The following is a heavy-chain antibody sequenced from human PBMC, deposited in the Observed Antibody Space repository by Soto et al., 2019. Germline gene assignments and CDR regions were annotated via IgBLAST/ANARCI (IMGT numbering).Heavy chain of an antibody. CDR1: GFTLSTYR. V-gene: IGHV3-21*01. D-gene: IGHD6-6*01. J-gene: IGHJ6*02. CDR3: AREKEDEGSSSLRVYYGMDA. Sequence: PGGSLSLSCAASGFTLSTYRMTWVRQAPGKGLEWVSSISSSSYYIHYADSVKGRFTISRDSAKNSVYLQLNSLRAEDTAVYYCAREKEDEGSSSLRVYYGMDAWGQGTTVTVSS. CDR2: ISSSSYYI.